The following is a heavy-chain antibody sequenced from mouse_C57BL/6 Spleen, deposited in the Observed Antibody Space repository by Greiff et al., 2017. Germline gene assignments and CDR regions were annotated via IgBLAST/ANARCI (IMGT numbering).Heavy chain of an antibody. CDR2: IDPSDSYT. Sequence: QLQLKQPGAELVMPGASVKLSCKASGYTFTSYWMHWVKQRPGQGLEWIGEIDPSDSYTNYNQKFKGKSTLTVDKSSSTAYMQLSSLTSEDSAVYYCARSSYSNSFAYWGQGTLVTVSA. V-gene: IGHV1-69*01. J-gene: IGHJ3*01. D-gene: IGHD2-5*01. CDR1: GYTFTSYW. CDR3: ARSSYSNSFAY.